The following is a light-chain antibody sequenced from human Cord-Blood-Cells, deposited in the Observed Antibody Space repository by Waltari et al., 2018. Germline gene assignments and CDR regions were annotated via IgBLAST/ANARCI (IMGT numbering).Light chain of an antibody. CDR1: QSVLYRSNNSNY. CDR2: CAS. Sequence: DIVMTQSPASLVVSLGEESPINSRPSQSVLYRSNNSNYLVWYQQKPGHPPKLLIYCASNWETGVPARFSGSGSGTDFTLTISSLQAEDIAAYYCQQYDNPPCTFGQGTKLEIK. V-gene: IGKV4-1*01. CDR3: QQYDNPPCT. J-gene: IGKJ1*01.